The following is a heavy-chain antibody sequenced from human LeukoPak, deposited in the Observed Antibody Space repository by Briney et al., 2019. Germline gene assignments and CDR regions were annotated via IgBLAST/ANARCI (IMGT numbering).Heavy chain of an antibody. V-gene: IGHV1-8*01. CDR3: ARRNTAMVAGLDY. J-gene: IGHJ4*02. CDR2: MNPNSGNT. CDR1: GYTFTTYD. D-gene: IGHD5-18*01. Sequence: ASVKVSCTASGYTFTTYDINWVRQATGQGLEWMGWMNPNSGNTGYAQKFQGRVTMTRNPSISTAFMELSGLRSEDTAVYFCARRNTAMVAGLDYWGQGSLVTVSS.